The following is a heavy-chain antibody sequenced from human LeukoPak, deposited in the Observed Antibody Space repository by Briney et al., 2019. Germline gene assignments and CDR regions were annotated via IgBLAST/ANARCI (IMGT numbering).Heavy chain of an antibody. D-gene: IGHD6-19*01. J-gene: IGHJ4*02. V-gene: IGHV4-38-2*02. Sequence: PSETLSLTCTVSGYSISSGYYWGWIRQPPGKGLEWIGSIYHSGSTYYNPSLKSRVTISVDTSKNQFSLKLSSVTAADTAVYYCARGLVNYFDYWGQGTLVTVSS. CDR3: ARGLVNYFDY. CDR1: GYSISSGYY. CDR2: IYHSGST.